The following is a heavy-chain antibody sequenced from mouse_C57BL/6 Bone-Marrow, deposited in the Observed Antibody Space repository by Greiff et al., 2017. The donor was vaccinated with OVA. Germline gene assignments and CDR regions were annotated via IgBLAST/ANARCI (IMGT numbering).Heavy chain of an antibody. CDR1: GFTFSSYG. Sequence: EVHLVESGGDLVKPGGSLKLSCAASGFTFSSYGMSWVRQTPDKRLEWVATISSGGSYTYYPDSVKGRFTLSRDNAKNTLYLQMSRLKSEDTAMYYWARQGGRYVYGHWGQGTTLTVSS. V-gene: IGHV5-6*01. J-gene: IGHJ2*01. CDR3: ARQGGRYVYGH. D-gene: IGHD2-2*01. CDR2: ISSGGSYT.